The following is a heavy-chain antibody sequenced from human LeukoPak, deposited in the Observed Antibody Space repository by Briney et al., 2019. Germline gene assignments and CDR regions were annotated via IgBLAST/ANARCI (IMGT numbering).Heavy chain of an antibody. Sequence: PSETLSLTCAVYGGSFSGYYWSWIRQPPGKGLEWIGEINHSGSTNYNPSLKSRVTISVDTSKNQFSLKLSSVTAADTAVYYCARGQYRSSKRGFDPWGQGTLVTVSS. CDR1: GGSFSGYY. J-gene: IGHJ5*02. V-gene: IGHV4-34*01. D-gene: IGHD6-13*01. CDR2: INHSGST. CDR3: ARGQYRSSKRGFDP.